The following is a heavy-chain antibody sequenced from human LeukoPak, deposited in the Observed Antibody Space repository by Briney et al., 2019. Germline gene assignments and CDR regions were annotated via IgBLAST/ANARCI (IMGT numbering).Heavy chain of an antibody. CDR3: ARDGGDLLRVDY. V-gene: IGHV1-18*01. Sequence: ASVTVSCKASGYTFSSFGFMWVRQAPGQGLDWMGWISVYNGDTRYAQKFQGRVTMTTDTSTSTAYMELRSLTSDDTAVYYCARDGGDLLRVDYWGQGTQVTVSS. J-gene: IGHJ4*02. CDR1: GYTFSSFG. D-gene: IGHD1-26*01. CDR2: ISVYNGDT.